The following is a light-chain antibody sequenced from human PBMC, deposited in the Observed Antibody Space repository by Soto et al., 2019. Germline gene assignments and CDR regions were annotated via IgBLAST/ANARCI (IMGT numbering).Light chain of an antibody. CDR2: AAS. V-gene: IGKV1-39*01. J-gene: IGKJ1*01. CDR1: QSISNY. CDR3: QQYYSYPPT. Sequence: DIQMTQSPSSLSASVGSRFTITCRASQSISNYLNWYQQKPGKAPKILIYAASSLQSGVPSRFSGSAYGTDFNLTISCLQSEDFATYYCQQYYSYPPTFGQGTKVDIK.